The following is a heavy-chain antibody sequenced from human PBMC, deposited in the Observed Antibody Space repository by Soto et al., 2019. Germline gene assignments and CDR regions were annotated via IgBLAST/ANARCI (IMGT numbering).Heavy chain of an antibody. CDR2: VNHSGNT. J-gene: IGHJ4*02. CDR1: GETFSGYY. Sequence: PSETLSLTCAVYGETFSGYYWSWIRQPPGKGLEWIGEVNHSGNTNYNPALKSRLTISEDTSKNQFSLKLTFVTAADTAVYYCARAAMQGHQNIVVPTTSQTLDYWGQGTLVTVSS. V-gene: IGHV4-34*01. CDR3: ARAAMQGHQNIVVPTTSQTLDY. D-gene: IGHD2-2*01.